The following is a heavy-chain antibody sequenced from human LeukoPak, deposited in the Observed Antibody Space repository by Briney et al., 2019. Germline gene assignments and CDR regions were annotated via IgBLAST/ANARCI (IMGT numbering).Heavy chain of an antibody. V-gene: IGHV3-21*04. Sequence: GGSLRLSCAASGFTFSSYSMNWVRQAPGKGLEWVSSISSSSSYIYYADSVKGRFTISRDNAKNSLYLQMNSLRAEDTALYYCAKADSSGYFDYWGQGTLVTVSS. J-gene: IGHJ4*02. CDR2: ISSSSSYI. CDR3: AKADSSGYFDY. D-gene: IGHD3-22*01. CDR1: GFTFSSYS.